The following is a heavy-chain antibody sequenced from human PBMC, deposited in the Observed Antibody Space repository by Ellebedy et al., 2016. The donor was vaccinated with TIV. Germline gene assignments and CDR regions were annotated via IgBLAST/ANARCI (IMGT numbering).Heavy chain of an antibody. CDR2: ISSSSSYT. D-gene: IGHD1-26*01. J-gene: IGHJ4*02. Sequence: GESLKISXAASGFTFSDYYMSWIRQAPGKGLEWVSYISSSSSYTNYADSVKGRFTISRDNAKNSLYLQMNSLRAEDTAVYYCARDSGLYAVPYSGNNLWGQGTLVTVSS. V-gene: IGHV3-11*05. CDR1: GFTFSDYY. CDR3: ARDSGLYAVPYSGNNL.